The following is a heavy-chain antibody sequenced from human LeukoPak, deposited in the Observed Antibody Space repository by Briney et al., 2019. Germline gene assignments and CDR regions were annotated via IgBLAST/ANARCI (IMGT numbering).Heavy chain of an antibody. J-gene: IGHJ4*02. V-gene: IGHV3-74*01. D-gene: IGHD3-10*01. CDR1: GFTFSSHW. Sequence: GGSLRLSCAASGFTFSSHWMHWVRQAPGKGLVWVSRINTVGSTTTYADSVKGRFTISRDNAKNTLYLQMNSLRAEDTAVYYCARGMYYYGSGSTFFDYWGQGALVTVSS. CDR3: ARGMYYYGSGSTFFDY. CDR2: INTVGSTT.